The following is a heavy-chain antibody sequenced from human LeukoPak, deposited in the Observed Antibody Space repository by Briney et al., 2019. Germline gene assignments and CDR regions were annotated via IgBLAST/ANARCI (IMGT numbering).Heavy chain of an antibody. CDR1: GGSISSPY. Sequence: KASETLSLTCTVSGGSISSPYWTWIRQPPGKGLEWIGYIYYGGSTDYSPSLKSRATISLDTSKNQFSLHLTSVTAADTAVYYCARGAATLFDYWGQGTLVTVSS. CDR3: ARGAATLFDY. D-gene: IGHD6-25*01. CDR2: IYYGGST. J-gene: IGHJ4*02. V-gene: IGHV4-59*08.